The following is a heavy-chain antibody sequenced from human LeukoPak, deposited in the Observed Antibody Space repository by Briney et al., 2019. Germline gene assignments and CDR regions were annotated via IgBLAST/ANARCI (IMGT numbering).Heavy chain of an antibody. J-gene: IGHJ4*02. Sequence: PSETLSLTCAVSGGSFSGHYWSWIRQPPGMCLECIGEINHSGGTNYSPSLKSRVTISVDTSKNQFSLQLSSVTAADTAVYYCARAAWELLETRKLTYWGPGTLITVSS. CDR2: INHSGGT. CDR1: GGSFSGHY. D-gene: IGHD1-26*01. V-gene: IGHV4-34*01. CDR3: ARAAWELLETRKLTY.